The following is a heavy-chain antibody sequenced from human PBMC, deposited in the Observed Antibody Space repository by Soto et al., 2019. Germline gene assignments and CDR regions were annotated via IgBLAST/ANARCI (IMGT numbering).Heavy chain of an antibody. D-gene: IGHD4-17*01. CDR3: ATESLVTTSDRRLLC. Sequence: RSMRLSCAAAEFCICRSGTHWVRKDPGTGLEWVAVIWYGGNTKYYGDSVRGRFTISRDNTKNTLYLEMNSLRSEDTAVYYCATESLVTTSDRRLLCWGQGTLVTVS. V-gene: IGHV3-33*03. CDR1: EFCICRSG. J-gene: IGHJ4*02. CDR2: IWYGGNTK.